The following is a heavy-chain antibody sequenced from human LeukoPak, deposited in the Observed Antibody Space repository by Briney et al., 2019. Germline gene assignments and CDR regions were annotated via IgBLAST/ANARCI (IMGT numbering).Heavy chain of an antibody. J-gene: IGHJ6*03. CDR2: IYYSGST. CDR3: ARDAVTTSPPYYYYYMDV. D-gene: IGHD4-17*01. CDR1: GGSISSSSYY. Sequence: SETLSLTCTVSGGSISSSSYYWGWIRQPPGKGLEWIGSIYYSGSTYYNPSLKSRVTISVDTSKNQFSLQLNSVTPEDTAVYYCARDAVTTSPPYYYYYMDVWAKGPRSPSP. V-gene: IGHV4-39*02.